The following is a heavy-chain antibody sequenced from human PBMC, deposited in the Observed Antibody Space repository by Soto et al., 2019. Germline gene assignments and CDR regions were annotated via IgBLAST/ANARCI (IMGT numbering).Heavy chain of an antibody. J-gene: IGHJ4*02. V-gene: IGHV1-18*01. CDR1: AYTFTSYG. CDR3: ARDSGGVSGTSGYYY. Sequence: ASVKVSCKASAYTFTSYGVSWVRQAPGQGLEWMGWISGNNDNTIYAQRFQGRVTMTTDTSTSTAYMELRSLRSDDTAVYYCARDSGGVSGTSGYYYWGQGTPVTVSS. D-gene: IGHD3-3*01. CDR2: ISGNNDNT.